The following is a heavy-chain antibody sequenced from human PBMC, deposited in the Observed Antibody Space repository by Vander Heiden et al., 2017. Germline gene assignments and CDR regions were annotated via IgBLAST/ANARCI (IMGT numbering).Heavy chain of an antibody. V-gene: IGHV4-39*01. J-gene: IGHJ4*02. Sequence: QLQLQESGPGLVKPSETLSLTCTVPGGSISSSSYYWGWIRQPPGKGLEWIGSIYYSGSTYYNPSLKSRVTISVDTSKNQFSLKLSSVTAADTAVYYCARLIAARPGGYVDYWGQGTLVTVSS. CDR1: GGSISSSSYY. D-gene: IGHD6-6*01. CDR3: ARLIAARPGGYVDY. CDR2: IYYSGST.